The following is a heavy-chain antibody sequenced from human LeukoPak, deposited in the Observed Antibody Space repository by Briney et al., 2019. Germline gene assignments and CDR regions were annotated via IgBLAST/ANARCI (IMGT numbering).Heavy chain of an antibody. Sequence: SETLSLTCAVYGGSFSGYYWSWIRQPPGKGLEWIGEINHSGSTNYNPSLKSRVTISVDTSKNQFSLKLSSVTAADTAVYYCARRERSRYYYGSGSYNWFDPWGQGTLVTVSS. CDR2: INHSGST. D-gene: IGHD3-10*01. CDR3: ARRERSRYYYGSGSYNWFDP. J-gene: IGHJ5*02. V-gene: IGHV4-34*01. CDR1: GGSFSGYY.